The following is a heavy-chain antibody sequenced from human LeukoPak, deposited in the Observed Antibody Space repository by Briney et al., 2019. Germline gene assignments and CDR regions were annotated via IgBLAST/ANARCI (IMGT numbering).Heavy chain of an antibody. Sequence: GGSLRLSCAASGFTFSNYGIHWVRQAPGKGLEWVAVIWYDGSNRYYADSVKGRFTISRDNSKNTLYLQMNSLRAEDTAVYYCARDHGRSDIDDAFDIWGQGTMVTVSS. V-gene: IGHV3-33*08. D-gene: IGHD1-26*01. CDR1: GFTFSNYG. CDR3: ARDHGRSDIDDAFDI. J-gene: IGHJ3*02. CDR2: IWYDGSNR.